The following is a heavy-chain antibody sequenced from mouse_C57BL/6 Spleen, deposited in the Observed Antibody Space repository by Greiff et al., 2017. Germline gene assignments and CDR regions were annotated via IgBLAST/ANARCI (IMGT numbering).Heavy chain of an antibody. J-gene: IGHJ2*01. Sequence: QVQLKESGAELVKPGASVKLSCKASGYTFTSYWMHWVKQRPGRGLEWIGRIDPNSGGTKYNEKFKSKATLTVDKPSSTAYMQLSSLTSEDSAVYYCARKRVITDSYYFDYWGQGTTLTVSS. CDR2: IDPNSGGT. V-gene: IGHV1-72*01. CDR3: ARKRVITDSYYFDY. CDR1: GYTFTSYW. D-gene: IGHD1-1*01.